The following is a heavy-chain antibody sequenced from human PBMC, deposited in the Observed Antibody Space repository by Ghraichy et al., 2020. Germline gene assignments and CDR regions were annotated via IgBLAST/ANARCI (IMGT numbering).Heavy chain of an antibody. V-gene: IGHV4-34*01. CDR3: ARGQHQLPSSNWFDP. Sequence: SETLSLTCAVYGGSFSGYYWSWIRQPPGKGLEWIGEINHSGSTNYNPSLKSRVTISVDTSKNQFSLKLSSVTAADTAVYYCARGQHQLPSSNWFDPWGQGTLVTVSS. D-gene: IGHD2-2*01. J-gene: IGHJ5*02. CDR1: GGSFSGYY. CDR2: INHSGST.